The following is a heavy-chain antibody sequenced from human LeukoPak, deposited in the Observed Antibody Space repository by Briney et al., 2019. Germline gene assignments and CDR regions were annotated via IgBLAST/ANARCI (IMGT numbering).Heavy chain of an antibody. CDR1: GGSISSSSYY. Sequence: SETLSLTCSVSGGSISSSSYYWGWIRQPPGKGLEWIGSIYYSGSTYYNPSLKSRVTISVDTSKNQFSLRLSSVTAADTAVYYCARVTGYMIEDYFDYWGQGTLVTVSS. J-gene: IGHJ4*02. CDR3: ARVTGYMIEDYFDY. V-gene: IGHV4-39*07. CDR2: IYYSGST. D-gene: IGHD3-22*01.